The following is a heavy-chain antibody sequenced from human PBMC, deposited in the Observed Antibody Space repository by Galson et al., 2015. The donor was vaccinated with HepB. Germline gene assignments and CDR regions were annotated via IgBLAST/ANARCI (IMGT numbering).Heavy chain of an antibody. V-gene: IGHV3-23*01. CDR2: ISGSGGST. Sequence: SLRLSCAASGFTFSSYAMSWVRQAPGKGLEWVSAISGSGGSTYYADSVKGRFTISRDNSKNTLYLQMNSLRAEDMAVYYCAKLAMATITAFDYWGQGTLVTVSS. D-gene: IGHD5-24*01. CDR1: GFTFSSYA. CDR3: AKLAMATITAFDY. J-gene: IGHJ4*02.